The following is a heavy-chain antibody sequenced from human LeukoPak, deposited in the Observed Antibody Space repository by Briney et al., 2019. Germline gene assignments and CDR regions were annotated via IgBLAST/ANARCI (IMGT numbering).Heavy chain of an antibody. V-gene: IGHV3-21*01. Sequence: GGSLRLSCAASGFTFSTYSMNWVRQAPGKGLEGVSYIISRSSYIYYADSVTGQFTICRDNAKNSLYLKMNSLRAEDTAVYYCARDPQYCSGGSCYSFDYWGQGTLVTVSS. CDR2: IISRSSYI. D-gene: IGHD2-15*01. CDR1: GFTFSTYS. CDR3: ARDPQYCSGGSCYSFDY. J-gene: IGHJ4*02.